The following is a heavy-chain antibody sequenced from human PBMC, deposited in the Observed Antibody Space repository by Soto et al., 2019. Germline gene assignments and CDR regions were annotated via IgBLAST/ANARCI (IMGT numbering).Heavy chain of an antibody. CDR3: ARKVVWFGELLYYYYGMDV. D-gene: IGHD3-10*01. Sequence: PSETLSLTCTVSDGSISSSSYYWGWIRQPPGKGLEWIGSIYYSGSTYYNPSLKSRVTISVDTSKNQFSLKLSSVTAADTAVYYCARKVVWFGELLYYYYGMDVWGQGTTVTVSS. V-gene: IGHV4-39*01. CDR1: DGSISSSSYY. J-gene: IGHJ6*02. CDR2: IYYSGST.